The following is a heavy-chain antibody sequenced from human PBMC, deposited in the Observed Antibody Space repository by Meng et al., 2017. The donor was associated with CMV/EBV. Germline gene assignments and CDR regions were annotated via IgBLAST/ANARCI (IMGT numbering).Heavy chain of an antibody. CDR3: AREYGSGSYYNWFDP. Sequence: SETLSLTCTVSGGSISSYYWSWIRQPPGKGLEWIGYIYYSGSTYYNPSLKSRVTISVDTSKNQFSLKLSSVTAADTAVYYCAREYGSGSYYNWFDPWGQGTLVTVSS. CDR1: GGSISSYY. CDR2: IYYSGST. V-gene: IGHV4-59*12. J-gene: IGHJ5*02. D-gene: IGHD3-10*01.